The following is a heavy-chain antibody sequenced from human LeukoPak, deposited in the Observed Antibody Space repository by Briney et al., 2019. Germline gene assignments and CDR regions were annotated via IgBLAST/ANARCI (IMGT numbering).Heavy chain of an antibody. CDR2: INPNSGGT. V-gene: IGHV1-2*06. D-gene: IGHD3-10*01. CDR3: ARGRRMVRGVIIVYYFDY. CDR1: GYTFTVYY. J-gene: IGHJ4*02. Sequence: ASVTVSCTASGYTFTVYYMHWVRQAPGQGLEWMGRINPNSGGTNYAQKFQGRVTMTRDTSISTAYMELSRLRSDDTAVYYCARGRRMVRGVIIVYYFDYWGQGTLVTVSS.